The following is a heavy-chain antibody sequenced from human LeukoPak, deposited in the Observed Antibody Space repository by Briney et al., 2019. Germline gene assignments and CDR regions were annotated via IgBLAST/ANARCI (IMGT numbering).Heavy chain of an antibody. Sequence: GRSLRVSCAASGFTFSSYAMHWVRQAPGKGLEWVAVISSDGGDKYYADSVRGRFTISRDNSKNTLYLQMNSLRAEDTALYYCARVGPYYYYYGLDVWGHGTTVTVSS. D-gene: IGHD1-26*01. CDR2: ISSDGGDK. CDR1: GFTFSSYA. J-gene: IGHJ6*02. V-gene: IGHV3-30-3*01. CDR3: ARVGPYYYYYGLDV.